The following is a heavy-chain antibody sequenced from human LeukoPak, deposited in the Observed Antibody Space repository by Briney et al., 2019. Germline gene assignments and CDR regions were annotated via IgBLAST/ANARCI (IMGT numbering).Heavy chain of an antibody. CDR3: AKTYYYDSSGYYYFDY. J-gene: IGHJ4*02. D-gene: IGHD3-22*01. CDR1: GFTFSSYA. Sequence: GGSLRLSCAASGFTFSSYAMSWVRQAPGKGLEWVSAISGSGGSTYYADSVKGRFTISRDNSKNTLYLQMNSLRAEDTAVYYCAKTYYYDSSGYYYFDYWGQGTLVTVSS. CDR2: ISGSGGST. V-gene: IGHV3-23*01.